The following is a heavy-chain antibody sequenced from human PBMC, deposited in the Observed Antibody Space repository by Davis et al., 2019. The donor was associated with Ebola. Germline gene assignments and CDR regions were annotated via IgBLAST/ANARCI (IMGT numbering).Heavy chain of an antibody. CDR2: IYSGGST. J-gene: IGHJ4*02. V-gene: IGHV3-53*01. CDR1: GFTVSSNY. CDR3: TRAIDY. Sequence: GGSLRLSCAASGFTVSSNYMSWVRQAPGKGLEWVSVIYSGGSTYYADSVKGRFTISRDNSRNTVYLQMTSLRAEDTAVYYCTRAIDYWGQGTLVTVSS.